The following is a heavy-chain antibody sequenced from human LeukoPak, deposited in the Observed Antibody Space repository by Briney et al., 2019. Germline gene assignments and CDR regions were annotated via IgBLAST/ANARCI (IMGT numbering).Heavy chain of an antibody. CDR2: IREDGGHT. J-gene: IGHJ4*02. D-gene: IGHD3-10*01. CDR3: ARAGFTFSDYFGSFFDY. V-gene: IGHV3-7*01. CDR1: GFTFTNHW. Sequence: GGSLRLSCVTSGFTFTNHWMSWVRQAPGKGLEWVANIREDGGHTNYVDSVKGRFTISRDNAKNSLYLQMNSLRAEDTAVYYCARAGFTFSDYFGSFFDYWGQGTLVTVSS.